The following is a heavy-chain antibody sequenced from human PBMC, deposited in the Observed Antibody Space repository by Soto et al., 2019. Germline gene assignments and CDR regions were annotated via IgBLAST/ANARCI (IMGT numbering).Heavy chain of an antibody. CDR1: GGTFSSYT. D-gene: IGHD3-3*01. CDR3: AREIDFCTIFGVVPRMYF. CDR2: IIPILGIA. Sequence: SVKVSCKASGGTFSSYTISWVRQAPGQGLEWMGRIIPILGIANYAQKFQGRVTITADKSTSTAYMELSSLRSEDTAVYYCAREIDFCTIFGVVPRMYFWGQGSTVTVSS. J-gene: IGHJ6*02. V-gene: IGHV1-69*04.